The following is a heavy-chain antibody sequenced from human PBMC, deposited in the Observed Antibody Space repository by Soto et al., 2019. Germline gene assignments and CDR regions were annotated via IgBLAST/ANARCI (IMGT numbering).Heavy chain of an antibody. CDR1: GFPFNNYW. Sequence: PGGSLRLSCAASGFPFNNYWMSWVRQAPGKGLEWVANIKQDGSEKYYVDSVKGRFTISRDNAKNSLYLQMNGLRAEDTAVYYCARDPLLYCSSGRCYVGDTFDIWGQGTMVTVSS. D-gene: IGHD2-2*01. CDR2: IKQDGSEK. J-gene: IGHJ3*02. CDR3: ARDPLLYCSSGRCYVGDTFDI. V-gene: IGHV3-7*05.